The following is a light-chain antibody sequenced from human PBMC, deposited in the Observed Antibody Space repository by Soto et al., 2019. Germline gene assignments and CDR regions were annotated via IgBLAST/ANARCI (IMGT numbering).Light chain of an antibody. CDR1: ESIDSW. Sequence: DIQMTHSPSTLSASVGDRVTIVCRASESIDSWLAWHQQKPGRXPXXLISKASSLESGVPSRFSGSGFGTEFTLTISSLQPDDFATYYCQQYNSYRAFGQGTKVDI. J-gene: IGKJ1*01. V-gene: IGKV1-5*03. CDR2: KAS. CDR3: QQYNSYRA.